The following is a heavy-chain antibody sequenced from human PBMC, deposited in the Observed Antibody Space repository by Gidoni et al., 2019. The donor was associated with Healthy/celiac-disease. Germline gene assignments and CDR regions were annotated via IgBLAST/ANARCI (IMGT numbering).Heavy chain of an antibody. CDR2: IYSGGST. J-gene: IGHJ6*02. CDR3: ARDLSSTARYYYYGMDV. CDR1: GFPVRSNY. D-gene: IGHD4-17*01. V-gene: IGHV3-66*01. Sequence: EVQLVESGGGLVQPGGSLSLPCAASGFPVRSNYMSWVRQAPGKGLEWVSVIYSGGSTYYADSVKGRFTISRDNSKNTLYLQMNSLRAEDTAVYYCARDLSSTARYYYYGMDVWGQGTTVTVSS.